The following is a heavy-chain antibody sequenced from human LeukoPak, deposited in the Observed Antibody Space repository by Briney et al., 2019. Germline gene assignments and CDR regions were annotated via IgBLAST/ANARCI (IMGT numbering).Heavy chain of an antibody. CDR3: AREGTAGTNLNWFDP. V-gene: IGHV4-59*01. CDR2: ISYSGST. J-gene: IGHJ5*02. D-gene: IGHD1-1*01. CDR1: GGSISSYY. Sequence: SETLSLTCTVSGGSISSYYWSWIRQPPGKGLEWIGYISYSGSTNYNPSLKSRVTISVDTSKNQFSLKLSSVTAADTAVYYCAREGTAGTNLNWFDPWGQGTLVTVSS.